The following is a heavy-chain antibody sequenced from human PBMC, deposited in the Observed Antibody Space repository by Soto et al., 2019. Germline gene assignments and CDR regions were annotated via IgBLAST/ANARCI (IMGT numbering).Heavy chain of an antibody. CDR1: GGSISSSNW. CDR3: ASSIVPAGGMDV. Sequence: QVQLQESGPGLVKPSGTLSLTCAVSGGSISSSNWWSWSRQPPGKGLEWIGEIYHSGSTNYNPSLKSRVTKSVDMSKNQFSLKLCYVTAADTAVYYCASSIVPAGGMDVWGQGTTVTVSS. CDR2: IYHSGST. V-gene: IGHV4-4*02. J-gene: IGHJ6*02. D-gene: IGHD2-2*01.